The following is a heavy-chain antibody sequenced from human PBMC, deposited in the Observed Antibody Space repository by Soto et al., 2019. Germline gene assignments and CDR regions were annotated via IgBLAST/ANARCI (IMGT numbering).Heavy chain of an antibody. CDR2: ISGSGGST. V-gene: IGHV3-23*01. J-gene: IGHJ3*02. Sequence: GGSLRLSCAASGFTFSSYAMSWVRQAPGKGLEWVSAISGSGGSTYYADSVKGRFAISRDNSKNTLYLQMNSLRAEDTAVYYCGGYCTNGVCYKDAFDIWGQGTMVTVSS. CDR1: GFTFSSYA. CDR3: GGYCTNGVCYKDAFDI. D-gene: IGHD2-8*01.